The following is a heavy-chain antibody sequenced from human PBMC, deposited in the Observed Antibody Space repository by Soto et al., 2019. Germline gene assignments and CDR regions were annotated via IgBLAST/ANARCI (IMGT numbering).Heavy chain of an antibody. J-gene: IGHJ4*02. Sequence: PGGSLRLSCAASGFTFSSYNMNWVRQAPGKGLEWLSYISSSSNTKYYADSVKGRFTISRDNAKNSLYLQMNSLRAEDTAVYYCAREYLGTFDYWGQGTLVTVSS. CDR1: GFTFSSYN. D-gene: IGHD7-27*01. V-gene: IGHV3-48*01. CDR2: ISSSSNTK. CDR3: AREYLGTFDY.